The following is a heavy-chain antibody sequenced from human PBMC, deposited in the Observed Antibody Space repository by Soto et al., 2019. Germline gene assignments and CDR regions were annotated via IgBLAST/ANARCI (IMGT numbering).Heavy chain of an antibody. CDR2: ISYDGSNK. CDR1: GFTFSCYG. D-gene: IGHD3-3*01. J-gene: IGHJ6*02. Sequence: PGGSLRLSCAASGFTFSCYGMHWVRQAPGKGLEWVAVISYDGSNKYYADSVKGRFTISRDNSKNTLYLQMNSLRAEDTAVYYCAKCRRYYDFWSGYFDYGMDVWGQGTTVTVSS. V-gene: IGHV3-30*18. CDR3: AKCRRYYDFWSGYFDYGMDV.